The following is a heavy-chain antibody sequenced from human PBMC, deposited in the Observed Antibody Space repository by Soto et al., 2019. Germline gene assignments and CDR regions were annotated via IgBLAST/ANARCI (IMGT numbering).Heavy chain of an antibody. Sequence: GGSLRLSCAASGFTFSSYSMNWVRQAPGKGLEWVSYISSSSSTIYYADSVKGRFTISRDNAKNSLYLQMNSLRAEDTAVYYCARGYSSSWYKSDGLYMDVWGKGTTVTVSS. V-gene: IGHV3-48*01. CDR3: ARGYSSSWYKSDGLYMDV. J-gene: IGHJ6*03. CDR1: GFTFSSYS. D-gene: IGHD6-13*01. CDR2: ISSSSSTI.